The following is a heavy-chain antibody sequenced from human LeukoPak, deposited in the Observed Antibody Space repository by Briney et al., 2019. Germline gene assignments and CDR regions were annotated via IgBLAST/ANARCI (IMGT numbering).Heavy chain of an antibody. CDR3: ARVFSVRYFDWPHPFDY. Sequence: SETLSLTCTVSGGSFSSGDYYWSWIRQPPGTGLEWIGYIYYSGSTYYNPSLKSRVTISVDTSKNQFSLKLSSVTAADTAVYYCARVFSVRYFDWPHPFDYWGQGTLVTVSS. D-gene: IGHD3-9*01. CDR1: GGSFSSGDYY. V-gene: IGHV4-30-4*08. J-gene: IGHJ4*02. CDR2: IYYSGST.